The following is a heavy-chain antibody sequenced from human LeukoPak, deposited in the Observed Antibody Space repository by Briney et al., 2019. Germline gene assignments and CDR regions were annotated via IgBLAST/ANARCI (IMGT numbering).Heavy chain of an antibody. CDR2: INHSGST. V-gene: IGHV4-34*01. J-gene: IGHJ3*02. Sequence: PSETLSLTCAVYGGSFSGYYWSWIRQPPGKELEWIGEINHSGSTNYNPSLKSRVTISVDTSKNQFSLKLSSVTAADTAVYYCARESPVGLPGAFDIWGQGTMVTVSS. D-gene: IGHD1-26*01. CDR3: ARESPVGLPGAFDI. CDR1: GGSFSGYY.